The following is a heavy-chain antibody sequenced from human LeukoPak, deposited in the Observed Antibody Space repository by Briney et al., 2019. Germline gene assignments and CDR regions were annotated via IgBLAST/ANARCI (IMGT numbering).Heavy chain of an antibody. D-gene: IGHD5-12*01. CDR2: ISSSSSYT. CDR1: GFTFSDYY. Sequence: GGSLRLSCAASGFTFSDYYMSWIRQAPGKGLEWVSYISSSSSYTNYADSVKGRFTISRDNAKNSLYLQMNSLRAEDTAVYYCAKDLKRGLRSYGMDVWGQGTTVTVSS. J-gene: IGHJ6*02. V-gene: IGHV3-11*05. CDR3: AKDLKRGLRSYGMDV.